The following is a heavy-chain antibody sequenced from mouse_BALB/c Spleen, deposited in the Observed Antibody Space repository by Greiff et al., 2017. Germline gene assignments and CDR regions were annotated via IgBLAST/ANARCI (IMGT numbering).Heavy chain of an antibody. V-gene: IGHV3-6*02. CDR1: GYSITSGYY. CDR3: AYYDYDVGWFAY. CDR2: ISYDGSN. J-gene: IGHJ3*01. D-gene: IGHD2-4*01. Sequence: ESGPGLVKPSQSLSLTCSVTGYSITSGYYWNWIRQFPGNKLEWMGYISYDGSNNYNPSLKNRISITRDTSKNQFFLKLNSVTTEDTATYYCAYYDYDVGWFAYWGQGTLVTVSA.